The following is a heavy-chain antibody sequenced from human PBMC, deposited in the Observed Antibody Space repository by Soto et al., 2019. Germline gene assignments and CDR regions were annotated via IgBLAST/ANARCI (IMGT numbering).Heavy chain of an antibody. Sequence: QVQLVESGGGVVQPGRSLRLSCAASGFTFSSYGMHWVRQAPGKGLEWVAVIWYDGSNKYYADSVKGRFTISRDNSKNTLYLQMNSLRAEDTAVYYCARDMRLYGDYSYYFDYWGQGTLVTVSS. D-gene: IGHD4-17*01. CDR2: IWYDGSNK. CDR3: ARDMRLYGDYSYYFDY. V-gene: IGHV3-33*01. J-gene: IGHJ4*02. CDR1: GFTFSSYG.